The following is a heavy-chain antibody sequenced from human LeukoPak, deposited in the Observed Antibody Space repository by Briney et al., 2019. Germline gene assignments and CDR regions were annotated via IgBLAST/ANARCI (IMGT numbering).Heavy chain of an antibody. CDR2: IIPIFGTA. Sequence: SVKVSCKASGGTFSSYTISWVRQAPGQGLEWMGGIIPIFGTANYAQKFQGRVTITTDESTSTAYMELSSLRSEDTAVYYCARQRGRTRPPNYYYYYYMDVWGKGTTVTVSS. CDR1: GGTFSSYT. V-gene: IGHV1-69*05. J-gene: IGHJ6*03. CDR3: ARQRGRTRPPNYYYYYYMDV.